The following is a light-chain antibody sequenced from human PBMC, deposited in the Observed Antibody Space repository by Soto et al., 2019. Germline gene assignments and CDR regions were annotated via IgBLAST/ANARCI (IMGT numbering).Light chain of an antibody. CDR2: GAS. J-gene: IGKJ1*01. Sequence: EIVLTQSPGTLSLSPGERATLSCRASQSVSSSYLAWYQQKPGQAPRLLIYGASSRATCIPDRFSGSGSGTDFTLTISRLEPEDFAVDYCQQYGSSPRTFGQGTKVEIK. CDR1: QSVSSSY. V-gene: IGKV3-20*01. CDR3: QQYGSSPRT.